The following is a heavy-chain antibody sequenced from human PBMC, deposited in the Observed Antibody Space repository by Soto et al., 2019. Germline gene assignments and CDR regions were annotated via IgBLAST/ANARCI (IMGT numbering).Heavy chain of an antibody. CDR3: ARVSIAVAATGPFDY. V-gene: IGHV1-69*02. CDR1: GGTFSSYT. Sequence: QVQLVQSGAEVKKPGSSVKVSCKASGGTFSSYTISWVRQAPGQGLEWMGRIIPILGIANYAQKFQGRVTITADKSTSTACMELSSLRSEDTAVYYCARVSIAVAATGPFDYWGQGTLVTVSS. CDR2: IIPILGIA. D-gene: IGHD6-19*01. J-gene: IGHJ4*02.